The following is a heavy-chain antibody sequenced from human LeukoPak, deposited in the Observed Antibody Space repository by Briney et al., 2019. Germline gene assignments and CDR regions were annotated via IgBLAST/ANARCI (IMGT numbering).Heavy chain of an antibody. Sequence: TSETLSLTCTVSGDSISGYYWSWIRRPPGKGLEWVGYIYDSGITNHHPSLKSRVTMSVDTSKNQFSLKLNSVTAADTAVYYCARGNFAGGSWYRGVEYWGQGTLVTVSS. CDR1: GDSISGYY. CDR3: ARGNFAGGSWYRGVEY. V-gene: IGHV4-59*03. D-gene: IGHD6-13*01. CDR2: IYDSGIT. J-gene: IGHJ4*02.